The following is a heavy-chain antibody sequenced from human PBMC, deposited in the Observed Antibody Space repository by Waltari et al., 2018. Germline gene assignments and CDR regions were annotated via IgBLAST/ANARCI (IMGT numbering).Heavy chain of an antibody. J-gene: IGHJ4*02. Sequence: EVQLVESGGVLIQPGGSLRLSCAVSGFTVSSNYMNWVRQAPGKGLEWVSSIYTSGSTYYADSVKGRFTISRDNSKNTLYLQMNSLRAEDTAVFYCARSPYDTSGLDYWGQGTLVTVSS. V-gene: IGHV3-53*01. D-gene: IGHD3-22*01. CDR2: IYTSGST. CDR1: GFTVSSNY. CDR3: ARSPYDTSGLDY.